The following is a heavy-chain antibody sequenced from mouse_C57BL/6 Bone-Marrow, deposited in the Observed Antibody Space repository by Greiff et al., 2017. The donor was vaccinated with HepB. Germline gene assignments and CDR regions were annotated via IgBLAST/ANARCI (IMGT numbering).Heavy chain of an antibody. J-gene: IGHJ2*01. D-gene: IGHD2-13*01. CDR2: IWSGGST. CDR1: GFSFTSYG. V-gene: IGHV2-2*01. CDR3: ARKGTRGRIDY. Sequence: VKLVESGPGLVQPSQRLSITCTVSGFSFTSYGVHWVRQSPGKGLEWLGVIWSGGSTDYNAAFISRLSISKDNSKSQVFFKMNSLQADDTAIYYCARKGTRGRIDYWGQGTTLTVSS.